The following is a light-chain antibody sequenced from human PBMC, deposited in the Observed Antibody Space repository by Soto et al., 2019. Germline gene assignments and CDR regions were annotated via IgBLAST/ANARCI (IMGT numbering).Light chain of an antibody. V-gene: IGKV3-20*01. Sequence: EIVLTQSPATLSPSPGERATLSCRASQSVSSSLAWYKQKPGQAPRLLIYGASTRATGIPDRFSGSGSGTDFTLTIRRLEPEEFAVYYCQQYGNSPSFGPGTKLDI. CDR1: QSVSSS. J-gene: IGKJ3*01. CDR3: QQYGNSPS. CDR2: GAS.